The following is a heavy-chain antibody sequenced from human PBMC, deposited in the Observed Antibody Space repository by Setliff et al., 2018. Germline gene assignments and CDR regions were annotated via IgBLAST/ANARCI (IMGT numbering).Heavy chain of an antibody. D-gene: IGHD5-12*01. J-gene: IGHJ4*02. V-gene: IGHV4-38-2*01. Sequence: PSETLSLTCAVSGFSITNGYYWGWIRQSPGKGLEWIGNIFQSGITFYNPSLKSRVTMSFDTSQNQFSLKLRSVTAADTAVYFCARLGGLLVATMPFDYWGQGTLVTVSS. CDR3: ARLGGLLVATMPFDY. CDR2: IFQSGIT. CDR1: GFSITNGYY.